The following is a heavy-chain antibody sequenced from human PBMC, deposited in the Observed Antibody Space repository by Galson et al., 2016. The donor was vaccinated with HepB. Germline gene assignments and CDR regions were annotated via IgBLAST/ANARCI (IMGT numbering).Heavy chain of an antibody. J-gene: IGHJ4*02. D-gene: IGHD1-26*01. Sequence: SVKVSCKAAGYTFTSYGISWVRQAPGQGLEWMGGITPILQTTTYAQKFQGRVTITADESTGTAYMELSGLNSTDTAVYYCARDLVVGDTADWGQGTLVTVAS. V-gene: IGHV1-69*13. CDR3: ARDLVVGDTAD. CDR2: ITPILQTT. CDR1: GYTFTSYG.